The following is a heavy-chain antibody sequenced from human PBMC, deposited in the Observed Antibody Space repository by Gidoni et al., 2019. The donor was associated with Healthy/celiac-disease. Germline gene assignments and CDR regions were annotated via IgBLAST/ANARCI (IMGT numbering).Heavy chain of an antibody. D-gene: IGHD1-20*01. V-gene: IGHV4-30-2*01. CDR2: IYHSGST. Sequence: QLQLQESGSGLVKPSQTLSLTCAVSGGSISSGGYSWSWIRQPPGKGLEWIGYIYHSGSTYYNPSLKSRVTISVDRSKNQFSLKLSSVTAADTAVYYCAILHEKYNWNEFDPWGQGTLVTVSS. J-gene: IGHJ5*02. CDR3: AILHEKYNWNEFDP. CDR1: GGSISSGGYS.